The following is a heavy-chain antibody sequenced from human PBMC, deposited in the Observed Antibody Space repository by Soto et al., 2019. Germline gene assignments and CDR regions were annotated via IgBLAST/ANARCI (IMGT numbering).Heavy chain of an antibody. CDR1: GYTFTSYG. CDR3: ARDSPPVDY. Sequence: ASVKVSCKASGYTFTSYGISWVRQAPGQGLEWMGWISAYNGNTNYAQKLQGRVTMTTDTSTSTANMELMSLISFDTAVYYCARDSPPVDYWGQGTLVTVSS. CDR2: ISAYNGNT. V-gene: IGHV1-18*01. J-gene: IGHJ4*02.